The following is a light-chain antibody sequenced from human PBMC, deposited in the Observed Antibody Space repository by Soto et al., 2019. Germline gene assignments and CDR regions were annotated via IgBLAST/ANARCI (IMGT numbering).Light chain of an antibody. CDR3: AAWDDSLNGVV. J-gene: IGLJ2*01. Sequence: QSVLTQPPSASGTPGQRVTISCSGSSSNIGSYTVNWYQDLPGAAPKVLIYTSNRRPSGVPNRFSGSKSGTSASLAISGLHSEDGADYYCAAWDDSLNGVVFGGGTKLTVL. V-gene: IGLV1-44*01. CDR2: TSN. CDR1: SSNIGSYT.